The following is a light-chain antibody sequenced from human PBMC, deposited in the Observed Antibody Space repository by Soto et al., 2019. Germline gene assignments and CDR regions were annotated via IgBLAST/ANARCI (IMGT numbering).Light chain of an antibody. J-gene: IGKJ4*01. CDR3: QQYGDSPLT. CDR2: GAS. Sequence: EIVLTQSPATLSVSTVERSTLSGRASQSVGSDLAWYQQKPGQTPRLLIYGASSRATGIPDRFSGSGSGTDFTLTISRLEPEDFAVYHCQQYGDSPLTFGGGTKV. CDR1: QSVGSD. V-gene: IGKV3-20*01.